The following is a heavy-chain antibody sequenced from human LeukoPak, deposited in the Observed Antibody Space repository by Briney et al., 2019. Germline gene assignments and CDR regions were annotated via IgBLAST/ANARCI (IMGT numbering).Heavy chain of an antibody. D-gene: IGHD2-21*02. CDR1: GGSFSGYY. V-gene: IGHV4-34*01. Sequence: SETLSLTCAVYGGSFSGYYWSWIRQPPGKGLEWIGEINHSGSTNYNPSLKSRVTISVDTSKSQFSLKLNSVTAADTAVYYRARSKVPATGNWFDPWGQGTLVTVSS. J-gene: IGHJ5*02. CDR3: ARSKVPATGNWFDP. CDR2: INHSGST.